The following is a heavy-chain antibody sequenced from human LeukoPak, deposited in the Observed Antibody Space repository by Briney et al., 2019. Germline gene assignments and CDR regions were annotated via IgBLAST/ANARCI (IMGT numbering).Heavy chain of an antibody. CDR1: GFTVSSNY. V-gene: IGHV3-53*01. Sequence: GGSLRLSCAASGFTVSSNYMSCVRQAPGKGLEWVSVIYSGGSTYYADSVKGRFTIPRDNSKNTLYLQMNSLRAEDTAVYYCAKDGVATGLTHFDYWGQGTLVTVSP. CDR3: AKDGVATGLTHFDY. CDR2: IYSGGST. D-gene: IGHD5-12*01. J-gene: IGHJ4*02.